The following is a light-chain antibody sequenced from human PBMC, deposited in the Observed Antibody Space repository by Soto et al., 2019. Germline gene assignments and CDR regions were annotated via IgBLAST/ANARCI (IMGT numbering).Light chain of an antibody. J-gene: IGKJ5*01. CDR2: KAS. CDR1: QSISNW. CDR3: QQYYSYPVT. V-gene: IGKV1-5*03. Sequence: DIQMTPSPSTLPASVVDRFTITCRASQSISNWLAWYQQKPGTAPKVLIYKASSLESGVPSRFSGSGSGTEFTLTITSLQPEDFATYFCQQYYSYPVTCGQGTRLEIK.